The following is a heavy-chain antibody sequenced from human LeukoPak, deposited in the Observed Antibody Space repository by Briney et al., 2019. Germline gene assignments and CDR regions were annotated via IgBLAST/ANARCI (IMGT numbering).Heavy chain of an antibody. V-gene: IGHV1-8*02. CDR2: MNPNSGNT. Sequence: GASVKVSCKASGYTFTSYDINWVRQATGQGLEWMGWMNPNSGNTGYAQKFQGRVTMTRNTSISTAYMELSSLRSEDTAVYYCARGMDGYNYGGYYYYMDVWGKGTTVTISS. CDR1: GYTFTSYD. D-gene: IGHD5-24*01. J-gene: IGHJ6*03. CDR3: ARGMDGYNYGGYYYYMDV.